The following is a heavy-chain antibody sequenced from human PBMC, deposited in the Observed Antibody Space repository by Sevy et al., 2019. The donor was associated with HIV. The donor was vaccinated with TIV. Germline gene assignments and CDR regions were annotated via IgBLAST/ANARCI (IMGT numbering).Heavy chain of an antibody. CDR1: GFTFSNYA. CDR2: ISYDVINK. V-gene: IGHV3-30*04. CDR3: ARMGSGWLFDY. J-gene: IGHJ4*02. D-gene: IGHD6-19*01. Sequence: GGSLRLSCAASGFTFSNYAMHWVRQTPGKGLEWLAVISYDVINKYYADSVKGQFTISRDNAKNSLYLQMNSLRAEDTAVYYCARMGSGWLFDYWGQGTLVTVSS.